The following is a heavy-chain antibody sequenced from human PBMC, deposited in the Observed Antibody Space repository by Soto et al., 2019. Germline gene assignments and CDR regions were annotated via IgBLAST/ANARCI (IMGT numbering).Heavy chain of an antibody. CDR1: GFTFSKYA. CDR2: IYGSGRGI. V-gene: IGHV3-23*01. Sequence: GGSLRLSCAASGFTFSKYAMMWVRQAPGKGLECVSGIYGSGRGIEYADSVKGRFTIYRDNSKNTVYLQMNSLRADDPAVYYCAQDLVSGDGLGLMVDWGPGTLVTVSS. CDR3: AQDLVSGDGLGLMVD. J-gene: IGHJ4*02. D-gene: IGHD2-21*02.